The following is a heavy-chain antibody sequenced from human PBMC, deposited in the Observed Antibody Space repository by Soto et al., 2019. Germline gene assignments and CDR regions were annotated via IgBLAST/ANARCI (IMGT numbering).Heavy chain of an antibody. CDR1: GFTFGDYY. Sequence: QVHLEESGGGLVQPGGSLRLSCAASGFTFGDYYMSWIRQAPGKGLDWVSYIGDSGGARYYADSVKGRFTISRDNAKNARYLEMNSPILEVTAVYYCAGEGASGSHLLGGIDYWGQGILVTVSS. V-gene: IGHV3-11*01. J-gene: IGHJ4*02. CDR2: IGDSGGAR. CDR3: AGEGASGSHLLGGIDY. D-gene: IGHD3-10*01.